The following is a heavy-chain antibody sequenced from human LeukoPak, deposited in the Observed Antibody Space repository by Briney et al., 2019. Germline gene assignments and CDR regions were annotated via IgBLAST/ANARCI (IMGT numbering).Heavy chain of an antibody. CDR2: ISGSGGST. Sequence: GASLRLSCAASGFTFSSYAMNWVRQAPGKGLEWVSAISGSGGSTYYADSVKGRFTISRDNSKNTLYLQMNSLRAEDTAVYYCAKDGGEVPAAIPYYFDYWGQGTLVTVSS. J-gene: IGHJ4*02. CDR1: GFTFSSYA. V-gene: IGHV3-23*01. D-gene: IGHD2-2*01. CDR3: AKDGGEVPAAIPYYFDY.